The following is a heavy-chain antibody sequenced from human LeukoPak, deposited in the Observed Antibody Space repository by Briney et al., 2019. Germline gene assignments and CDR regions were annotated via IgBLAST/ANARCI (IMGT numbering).Heavy chain of an antibody. CDR3: AKDVRSAAGFSWFDP. CDR1: GFTFSSYA. CDR2: ISGSGGST. V-gene: IGHV3-23*01. D-gene: IGHD6-13*01. J-gene: IGHJ5*02. Sequence: GGSLRLSCAASGFTFSSYAMSWVRQAPGKGLEWVSAISGSGGSTYYADSVKGRFTISRDNPKNTLYLQMNSLRAEDTAVYYCAKDVRSAAGFSWFDPWGQGTLVTVSS.